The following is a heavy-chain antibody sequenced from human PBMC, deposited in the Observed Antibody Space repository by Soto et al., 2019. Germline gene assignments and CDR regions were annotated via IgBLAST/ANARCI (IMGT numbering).Heavy chain of an antibody. V-gene: IGHV1-69*13. CDR1: AGAFSSNA. Sequence: SVDGSCKASAGAFSSNAISWVRQTPGQGLEWLGGIIPIFGTPKYARRFQGRVTITAGESTSIAYMKLSSLRSEDTAVYYFASHRGTYYYYGMDVWGQGTTDTVSS. D-gene: IGHD1-1*01. CDR3: ASHRGTYYYYGMDV. J-gene: IGHJ6*02. CDR2: IIPIFGTP.